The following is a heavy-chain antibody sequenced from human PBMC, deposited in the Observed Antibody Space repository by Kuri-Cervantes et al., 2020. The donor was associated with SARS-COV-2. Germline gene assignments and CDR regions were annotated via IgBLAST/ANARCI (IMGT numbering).Heavy chain of an antibody. CDR3: ARGRDYYDSSGYPDSEYFQH. CDR1: GVSFSGYY. CDR2: INHSGST. D-gene: IGHD3-22*01. J-gene: IGHJ1*01. V-gene: IGHV4-34*01. Sequence: ESLRLSCAVSGVSFSGYYWSWIRQPPGKGLEWIWEINHSGSTNYNPSLKSRVTISVDTSKNHFYPKLSSVTAADTAVYYCARGRDYYDSSGYPDSEYFQHWGQGTLVTVSS.